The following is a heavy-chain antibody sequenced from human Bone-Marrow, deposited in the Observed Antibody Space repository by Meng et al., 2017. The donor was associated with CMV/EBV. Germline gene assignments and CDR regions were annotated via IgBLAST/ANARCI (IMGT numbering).Heavy chain of an antibody. CDR1: GFTFISYA. Sequence: GESLKISCAGSGFTFISYAMTWVRQAPGKGLEWVSAISGSGGSTYYADSVKGRFTISRDNSKNTLYLQMNSLRAEDTAVYYCAKGKRELRNWGQGTLVTVSS. CDR3: AKGKRELRN. V-gene: IGHV3-23*01. CDR2: ISGSGGST. J-gene: IGHJ4*02. D-gene: IGHD1-26*01.